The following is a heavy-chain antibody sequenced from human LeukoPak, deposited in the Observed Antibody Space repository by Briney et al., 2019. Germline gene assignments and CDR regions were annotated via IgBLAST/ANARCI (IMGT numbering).Heavy chain of an antibody. J-gene: IGHJ6*02. CDR1: GVTLSSFA. CDR3: ARASETDTYYYDSSGYPTPVPYGMDV. V-gene: IGHV3-23*01. CDR2: ISSSGSGDNT. D-gene: IGHD3-22*01. Sequence: GGSLRLSCAASGVTLSSFAMSWARQAPGKGLEWVSGISSSGSGDNTYYADSVKGRFTISRDNAKNSLYLQMNSLGAEDTAVYYCARASETDTYYYDSSGYPTPVPYGMDVWGQGTTVTVSS.